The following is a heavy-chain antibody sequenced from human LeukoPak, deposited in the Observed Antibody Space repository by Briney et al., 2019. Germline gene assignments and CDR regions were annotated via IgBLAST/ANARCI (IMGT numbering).Heavy chain of an antibody. V-gene: IGHV4-34*01. CDR1: GGSFSGYY. D-gene: IGHD5-18*01. J-gene: IGHJ4*02. CDR2: INHSGST. Sequence: SETLSLTCAVYGGSFSGYYWSWIRQPPGKGLEWIGEINHSGSTNYNPSLKSRVTISVDTSKNQFSLKLSSVTAADTAVYCCARVTREWIQLWSHYYFDYWGQGTLVTVSS. CDR3: ARVTREWIQLWSHYYFDY.